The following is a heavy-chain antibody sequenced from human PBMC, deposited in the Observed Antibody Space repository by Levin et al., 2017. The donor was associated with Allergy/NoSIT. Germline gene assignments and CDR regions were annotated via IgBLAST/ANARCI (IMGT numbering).Heavy chain of an antibody. J-gene: IGHJ3*02. CDR1: GGSFSGYY. V-gene: IGHV4-34*01. CDR2: INHSGST. D-gene: IGHD2-2*01. CDR3: ARARGYCSSTSCYLRGAFDI. Sequence: SETLSLTCAVYGGSFSGYYWSWIRQPPGKGLEWIGEINHSGSTNYNPSLKSRVTISVDTSKNQFSLKLSSVTAADTAVYYCARARGYCSSTSCYLRGAFDIWGQGTLVTVSS.